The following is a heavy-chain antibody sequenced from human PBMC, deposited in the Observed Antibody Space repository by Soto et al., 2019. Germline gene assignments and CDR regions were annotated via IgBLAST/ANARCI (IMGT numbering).Heavy chain of an antibody. CDR2: IKSKAAGGTA. CDR3: SSGMAAGTY. D-gene: IGHD6-13*01. CDR1: GLTFTDDW. Sequence: EVQLVESGGGLVTPGGSLRLSCAVTGLTFTDDWMNWMRQAPGKGPEWVGRIKSKAAGGTADYAAAVKDRFTMSRDDSKNMLYLQMNSLKSADTAVYYCSSGMAAGTYWGQGTLVTVSS. J-gene: IGHJ4*02. V-gene: IGHV3-15*07.